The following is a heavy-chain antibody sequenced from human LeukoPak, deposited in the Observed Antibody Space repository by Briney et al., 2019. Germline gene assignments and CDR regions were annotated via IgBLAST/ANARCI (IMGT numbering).Heavy chain of an antibody. CDR1: GYTFTSCD. V-gene: IGHV1-8*01. J-gene: IGHJ4*02. CDR2: MNPNSGNT. D-gene: IGHD6-19*01. Sequence: ASVKVSCKASGYTFTSCDINWVRQATGQGLEWMGWMNPNSGNTGYGQSVQGRITLTRDISIGTAYMELSNLTSEDTAIYYCTRGSSGSRDNWGQGTLVTVSA. CDR3: TRGSSGSRDN.